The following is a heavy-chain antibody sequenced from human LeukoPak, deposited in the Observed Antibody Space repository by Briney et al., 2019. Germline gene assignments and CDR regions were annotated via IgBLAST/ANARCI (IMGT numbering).Heavy chain of an antibody. CDR1: GFTFSNSV. V-gene: IGHV3-30*04. D-gene: IGHD6-6*01. Sequence: GGSLRLSCVASGFTFSNSVVQWVHQAPGKGLEWVSVVSTDGTTKYYADSVKGRFTISRDNSKNTLYLQMNSLRAEDTAVYYCAKASIAARGTVTPTDYWGQGTLVTVSS. CDR3: AKASIAARGTVTPTDY. CDR2: VSTDGTTK. J-gene: IGHJ4*02.